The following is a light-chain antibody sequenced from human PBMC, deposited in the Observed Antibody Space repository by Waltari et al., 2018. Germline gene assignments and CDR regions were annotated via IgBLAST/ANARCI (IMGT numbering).Light chain of an antibody. CDR1: QAINNH. J-gene: IGKJ4*01. CDR2: DVS. Sequence: DIQMTQSPSSLSASVGDRVTITCQASQAINNHLNCYPQKPGKAPELLIYDVSKLETGVPSRFGGSGSGTDFSFTISSLQPEDIATYYCQQYDNLVTFGGGTRV. V-gene: IGKV1-33*01. CDR3: QQYDNLVT.